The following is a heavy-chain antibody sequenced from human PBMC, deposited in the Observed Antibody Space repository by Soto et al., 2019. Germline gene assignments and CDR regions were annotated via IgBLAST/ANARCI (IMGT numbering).Heavy chain of an antibody. CDR1: GLSVRRHG. V-gene: IGHV3-30*18. J-gene: IGHJ6*02. D-gene: IGHD6-13*01. Sequence: PWGSLRVAGAASGLSVRRHGMHWVRQAPGKGLEWAAIISYDGRNKYYADSVKGRFTISRDNSKNTLYLEMNSLRPDDTAVYYCAKIEAAAGIPQDNYYFAVDVWGQGTTVTVSS. CDR2: ISYDGRNK. CDR3: AKIEAAAGIPQDNYYFAVDV.